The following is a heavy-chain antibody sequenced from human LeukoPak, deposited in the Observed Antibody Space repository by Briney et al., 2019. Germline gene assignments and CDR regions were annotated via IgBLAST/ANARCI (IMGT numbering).Heavy chain of an antibody. D-gene: IGHD2-2*01. J-gene: IGHJ4*02. Sequence: GGSLRLSCAASGFTFSSYSMNWVRQAPGKGLEWVSSISSSSSYIYYADSVKGRFTISRDNAKNSLYLQMNSLRAEDTAVYYCAKGSRDAGYYFDYWGQGTLVTVSS. CDR1: GFTFSSYS. V-gene: IGHV3-21*01. CDR2: ISSSSSYI. CDR3: AKGSRDAGYYFDY.